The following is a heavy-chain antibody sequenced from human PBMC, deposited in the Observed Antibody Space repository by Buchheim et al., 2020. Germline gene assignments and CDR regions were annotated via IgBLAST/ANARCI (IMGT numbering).Heavy chain of an antibody. J-gene: IGHJ6*02. CDR2: IYTSGST. D-gene: IGHD2-15*01. Sequence: QVQLQESGPGLVKPSQTLSLTCTVSGGSISSGSYYWSWIRQPAGKGLEWIGRIYTSGSTNYNPSLKSRVTISVDTSKNQFSLKLSSVTAADTAVYYCARYGAGYCSGGSCPIALYYYDMDVWGQGTT. CDR3: ARYGAGYCSGGSCPIALYYYDMDV. V-gene: IGHV4-61*02. CDR1: GGSISSGSYY.